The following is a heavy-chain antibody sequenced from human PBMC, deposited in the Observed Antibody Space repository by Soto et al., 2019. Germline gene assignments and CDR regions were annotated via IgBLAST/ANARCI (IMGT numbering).Heavy chain of an antibody. CDR3: ARDYGDYSFFFDY. D-gene: IGHD4-17*01. CDR2: YSGFT. CDR1: GGSITTYQ. V-gene: IGHV4-59*01. J-gene: IGHJ4*02. Sequence: QVQLQESGPGLVKPSETLSLTCTVSGGSITTYQWSWIRQPPRKGLEWIGGYSGFTDYNPSLESRATISVDHSQNQFSLTLRSVTAADTAVYYCARDYGDYSFFFDYWGQGALVTVSS.